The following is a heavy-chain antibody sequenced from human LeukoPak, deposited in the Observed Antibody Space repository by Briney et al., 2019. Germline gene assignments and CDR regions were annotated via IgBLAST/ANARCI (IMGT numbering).Heavy chain of an antibody. J-gene: IGHJ3*02. Sequence: ASVKVSCKASGYTFSTHGISWVRQAPGQGLEWMAWISGYDGNTNYAQKFQGRVTMTTDTSTSTAYMELRSLTSEDTAVYYCARGGMLRGVYAFDIWGHGTMVTVSS. CDR2: ISGYDGNT. V-gene: IGHV1-18*01. CDR3: ARGGMLRGVYAFDI. CDR1: GYTFSTHG. D-gene: IGHD3-10*01.